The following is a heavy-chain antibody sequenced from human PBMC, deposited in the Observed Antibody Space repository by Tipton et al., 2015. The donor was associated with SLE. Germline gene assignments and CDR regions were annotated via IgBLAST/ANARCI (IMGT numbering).Heavy chain of an antibody. J-gene: IGHJ6*03. CDR2: INHSGST. V-gene: IGHV4-34*01. CDR1: GGSFSGYY. D-gene: IGHD2-2*01. CDR3: ASLVVPAAHRDYYYYMDV. Sequence: TLSLTCAVYGGSFSGYYWSWIRQPPGKGLEWIGEINHSGSTNYNPSLKSRVTISVDTSKNQFSLKLSSVTAADTAVYYCASLVVPAAHRDYYYYMDVWGKGTTVTVSS.